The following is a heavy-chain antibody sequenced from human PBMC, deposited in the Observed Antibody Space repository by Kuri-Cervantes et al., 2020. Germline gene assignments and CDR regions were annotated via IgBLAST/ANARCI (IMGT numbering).Heavy chain of an antibody. CDR2: VSVSGDST. CDR3: AKSSGVGATGSFFFDY. CDR1: GFTFRTYA. Sequence: GGSLRLSCATSGFTFRTYAMSWVRQVPGKGLEWVSAVSVSGDSTYYADSVRGRFTISRDNSKNTLYLQMNSLIPEDTAVYFCAKSSGVGATGSFFFDYWGHGTLVTVSS. V-gene: IGHV3-23*01. J-gene: IGHJ4*01. D-gene: IGHD1-26*01.